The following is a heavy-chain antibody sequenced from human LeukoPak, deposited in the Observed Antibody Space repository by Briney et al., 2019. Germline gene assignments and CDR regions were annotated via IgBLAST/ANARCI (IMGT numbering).Heavy chain of an antibody. CDR1: GFTFSSYE. CDR3: ARHALLWFGEAYFDY. V-gene: IGHV4-39*01. D-gene: IGHD3-10*01. CDR2: IYYSGST. J-gene: IGHJ4*02. Sequence: LRLSCAASGFTFSSYEMNWVRQPPGKGLEWIGSIYYSGSTYYNPSLKSRVTISVDTSKNQFSLKLSSVTAADTAVYYCARHALLWFGEAYFDYWGQGTLVTVSS.